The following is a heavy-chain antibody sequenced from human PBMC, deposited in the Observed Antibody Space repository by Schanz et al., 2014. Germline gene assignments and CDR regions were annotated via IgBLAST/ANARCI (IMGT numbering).Heavy chain of an antibody. Sequence: QVQLQESGPGLVKPSQTLSLTCSVSGGSISSSDWWSWVRQPPGKGLEWIGEIYHSGSTYYNPSFKSRVTTSVDTSKNQFSLNLSSATAADTAVYYCARDRGHGDLPGDIWGQGTMVTVSS. D-gene: IGHD4-17*01. CDR3: ARDRGHGDLPGDI. CDR1: GGSISSSDW. J-gene: IGHJ3*02. V-gene: IGHV4-4*02. CDR2: IYHSGST.